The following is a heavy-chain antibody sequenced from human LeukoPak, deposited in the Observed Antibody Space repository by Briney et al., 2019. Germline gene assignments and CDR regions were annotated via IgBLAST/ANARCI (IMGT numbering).Heavy chain of an antibody. V-gene: IGHV1-69-2*01. CDR3: ATVGGSYSDY. CDR2: VDPEDGET. Sequence: ASVKVSCKVSGYTFPDYYMHWVQQAPGKGLEWMGLVDPEDGETIYAEKFQGRVTITADTSTDTAYMELSSLRSEDTAVYYCATVGGSYSDYWGQGTLVTVSS. J-gene: IGHJ4*02. CDR1: GYTFPDYY. D-gene: IGHD1-26*01.